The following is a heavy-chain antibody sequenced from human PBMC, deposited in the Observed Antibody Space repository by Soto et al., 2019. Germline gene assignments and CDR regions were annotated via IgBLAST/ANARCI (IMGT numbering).Heavy chain of an antibody. Sequence: SETLSLTCAVYDGSFRGYYWSWIRQPPGKGLEWIGEINHSGSTNYNPSLKSRVTISVDTSKNQFSLKLSSVTAADTAVYYCARGRRSYLSYYYGMDVWGQGTTVTVSS. CDR2: INHSGST. V-gene: IGHV4-34*01. J-gene: IGHJ6*02. D-gene: IGHD3-16*02. CDR3: ARGRRSYLSYYYGMDV. CDR1: DGSFRGYY.